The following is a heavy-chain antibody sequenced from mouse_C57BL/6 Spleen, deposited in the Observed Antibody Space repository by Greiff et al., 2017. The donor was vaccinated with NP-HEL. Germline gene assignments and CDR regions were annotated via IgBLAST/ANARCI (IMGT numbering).Heavy chain of an antibody. CDR2: INPSSGYT. V-gene: IGHV1-7*01. D-gene: IGHD2-1*01. Sequence: QVQLKESGAELAKPGASVKLSCKASGYTFTSYWMHWVKQRPGQGLEWIGYINPSSGYTKYNQKFKDKPTLTADKSSSTAYMQLSSLTYEDSAVYYCARSALLSGAWFAYWGQGTLVTVSA. CDR3: ARSALLSGAWFAY. J-gene: IGHJ3*01. CDR1: GYTFTSYW.